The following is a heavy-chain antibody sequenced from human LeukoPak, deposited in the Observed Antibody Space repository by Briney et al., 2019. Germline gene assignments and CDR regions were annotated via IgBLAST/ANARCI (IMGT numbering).Heavy chain of an antibody. J-gene: IGHJ4*02. CDR1: GFTFSSYA. V-gene: IGHV3-30*04. Sequence: PGGSLRLSCAASGFTFSSYAMHWVRQAPGKGLEWVAVISYDGSNKYYADSVKGRFTISRDNSKNTLYLQMNSLRAEDTAVYYCARSNGYYDSSGVGAGYFDYWGQGTLVTVSS. D-gene: IGHD3-22*01. CDR3: ARSNGYYDSSGVGAGYFDY. CDR2: ISYDGSNK.